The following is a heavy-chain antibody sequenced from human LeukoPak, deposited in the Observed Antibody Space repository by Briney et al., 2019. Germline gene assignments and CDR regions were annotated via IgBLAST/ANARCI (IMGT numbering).Heavy chain of an antibody. D-gene: IGHD3-22*01. V-gene: IGHV1-46*01. CDR3: ARVKPNYYDSSAYGTFDI. Sequence: ASVKVSCKASGYTFTSYYMHWVRQAPGQGLEWMGIINPSGGSTSYAQKFQDRVTMTRDTSTSTVYMELSSLRSEDTAVYYCARVKPNYYDSSAYGTFDIWGQGTMVTVSS. CDR2: INPSGGST. J-gene: IGHJ3*02. CDR1: GYTFTSYY.